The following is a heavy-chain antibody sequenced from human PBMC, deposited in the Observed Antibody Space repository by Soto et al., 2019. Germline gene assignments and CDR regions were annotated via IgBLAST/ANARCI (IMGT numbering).Heavy chain of an antibody. V-gene: IGHV3-30-3*01. CDR3: ARDLTTVGAFDI. Sequence: GGSLRLSCAASGFTFSSYAMHWVRQAPGKGLEWVAVISYDGSNKYYADSVKGRFTISRDNSKNTLYLQMNSVRAEDTAVYYCARDLTTVGAFDIWGQGTMVTVSS. J-gene: IGHJ3*02. D-gene: IGHD4-4*01. CDR2: ISYDGSNK. CDR1: GFTFSSYA.